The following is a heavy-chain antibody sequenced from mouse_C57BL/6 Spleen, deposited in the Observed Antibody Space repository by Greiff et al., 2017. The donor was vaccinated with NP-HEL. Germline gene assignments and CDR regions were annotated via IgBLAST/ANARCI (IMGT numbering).Heavy chain of an antibody. V-gene: IGHV1-50*01. J-gene: IGHJ2*01. D-gene: IGHD2-4*01. CDR2: IDPSDSYT. Sequence: QVQLQQSGAELVKPGASVKLSCKASGYTFTSYWMQWVKQRPGQGLEWIGEIDPSDSYTNYNQKFKGKATLTVDTSSSTAYMQLSSLTSEDSAVYYCARRDYYDYAGFFDYRGQGTTLTVSS. CDR1: GYTFTSYW. CDR3: ARRDYYDYAGFFDY.